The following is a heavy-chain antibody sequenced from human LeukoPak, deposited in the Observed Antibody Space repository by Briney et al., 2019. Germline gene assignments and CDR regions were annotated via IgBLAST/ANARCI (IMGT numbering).Heavy chain of an antibody. D-gene: IGHD4-17*01. CDR2: ISYDGSNK. CDR3: ANEIRPNDY. J-gene: IGHJ4*02. Sequence: PGGSLRLSCAASGFTFSSYGMHWVRQASGKGLEWVAVISYDGSNKYYAGSVKGRFTLSRDNSKNTLYLQMSSLRAEDTAVYYCANEIRPNDYWGQGTQVTVSS. V-gene: IGHV3-30*18. CDR1: GFTFSSYG.